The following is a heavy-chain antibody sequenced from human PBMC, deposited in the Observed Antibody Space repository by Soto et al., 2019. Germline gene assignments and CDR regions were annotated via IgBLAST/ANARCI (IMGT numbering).Heavy chain of an antibody. CDR3: ARVLWSGYLGGDYFAD. Sequence: PSETLSLTCAVSGGSISSGGYSWSWIRQPPGKGLEWIGYIYHSGSTYYNPSLKSRVTISVDRSKNQFSLKLSSVTAADTAVYYCARVLWSGYLGGDYFADWGQGTLVTVSS. J-gene: IGHJ4*02. CDR2: IYHSGST. V-gene: IGHV4-30-2*01. CDR1: GGSISSGGYS. D-gene: IGHD3-3*01.